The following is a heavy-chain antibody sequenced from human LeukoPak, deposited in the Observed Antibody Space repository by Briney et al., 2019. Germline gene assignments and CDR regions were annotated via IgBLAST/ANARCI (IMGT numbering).Heavy chain of an antibody. Sequence: ASVTVTRQSTVYTFTGYYMHWVRQPPAQGLEWMGFINPNSGGTNYVQKFQGRVTMPRDTSISTAYMELSRLRSDDTAVYYCARDSGERGSGSYLIAYWGQGTLVTVSS. J-gene: IGHJ4*02. CDR3: ARDSGERGSGSYLIAY. D-gene: IGHD3-10*01. V-gene: IGHV1-2*02. CDR2: INPNSGGT. CDR1: VYTFTGYY.